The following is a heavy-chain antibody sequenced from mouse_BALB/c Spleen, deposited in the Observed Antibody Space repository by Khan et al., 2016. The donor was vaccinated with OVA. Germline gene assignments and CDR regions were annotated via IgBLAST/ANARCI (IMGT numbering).Heavy chain of an antibody. V-gene: IGHV3-2*02. Sequence: LLESGPGLVKPSQSLSLTYTVTGYSITSGYGWNWIRQFPGNKLEWMGYISYSGSTNYNPSLKSRISITRDTSKNQFFLQLNSVTTEDTATYYCARTARIKYWGQGTTLTVSS. CDR1: GYSITSGYG. J-gene: IGHJ2*01. CDR2: ISYSGST. CDR3: ARTARIKY. D-gene: IGHD1-2*01.